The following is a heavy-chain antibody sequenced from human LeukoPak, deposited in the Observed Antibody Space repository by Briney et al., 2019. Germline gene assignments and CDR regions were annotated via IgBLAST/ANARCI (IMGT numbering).Heavy chain of an antibody. Sequence: SETLFLTCTVSGDSISSGGYYWNWIRQPPGKGLEWIGYIYYSGSTYYNPSLKSRVTISVDRSKNQFSLKLSSVTAADTAVYYCARDLDGTTGSPWYWGQGTLVTVSS. CDR1: GDSISSGGYY. CDR3: ARDLDGTTGSPWY. J-gene: IGHJ4*02. CDR2: IYYSGST. D-gene: IGHD1-1*01. V-gene: IGHV4-30-2*01.